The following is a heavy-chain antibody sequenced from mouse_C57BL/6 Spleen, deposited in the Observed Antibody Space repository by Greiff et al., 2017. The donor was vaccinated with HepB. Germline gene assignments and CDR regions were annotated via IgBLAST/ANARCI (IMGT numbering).Heavy chain of an antibody. V-gene: IGHV14-4*01. CDR2: IDPENGDT. CDR3: TTPYGFY. Sequence: VQLKESGAELVRPGASVKLSCTASGFNIKDDYMHWVKQRPEQGLEWIGWIDPENGDTEYASKFQGKATITADTSSNTAYLQLSSLTSEDTAVYYCTTPYGFYWGQGTLVTVSA. J-gene: IGHJ3*01. CDR1: GFNIKDDY. D-gene: IGHD2-10*02.